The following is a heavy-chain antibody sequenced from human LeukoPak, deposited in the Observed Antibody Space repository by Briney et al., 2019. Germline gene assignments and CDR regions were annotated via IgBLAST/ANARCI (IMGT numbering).Heavy chain of an antibody. D-gene: IGHD6-13*01. CDR1: GFTFSRYG. CDR3: ARGYSSSWFPFDY. CDR2: IWYDGSNK. V-gene: IGHV3-33*01. Sequence: RRSPRLSCAPSGFTFSRYGMHWVCDAPGKGLERVAVIWYDGSNKYYADSVKGRFTISRDNSKNTLYLQMNSLRAEDTAVYYCARGYSSSWFPFDYWGQGTLVTVSS. J-gene: IGHJ4*02.